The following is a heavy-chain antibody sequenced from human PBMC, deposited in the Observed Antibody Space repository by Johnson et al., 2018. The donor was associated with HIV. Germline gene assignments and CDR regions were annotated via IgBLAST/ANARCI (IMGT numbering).Heavy chain of an antibody. Sequence: QMLLVESGGGLVKPGGSLRLSCAASGFTFSDYYMSWIRQTPGKGLEWVSYISSSGGTIYYADSVKGRFSISRDNAKNSLYLQMNSLRADDTAVYYCAREGPSERAGFDIWGQGTMVTVSS. CDR2: ISSSGGTI. CDR3: AREGPSERAGFDI. V-gene: IGHV3-11*04. CDR1: GFTFSDYY. J-gene: IGHJ3*02.